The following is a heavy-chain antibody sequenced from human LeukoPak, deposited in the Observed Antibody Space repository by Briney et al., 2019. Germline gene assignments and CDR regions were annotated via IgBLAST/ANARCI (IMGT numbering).Heavy chain of an antibody. CDR3: AKESSVYCTDGVCSLDF. V-gene: IGHV3-9*01. Sequence: GGSLRLSCAASGFTFDDYAMHWVRQAPGKGLEWVSGISWDSANIGYADSVKGRFTISRDNTRDSLYLQMNSLRAEDTALYYCAKESSVYCTDGVCSLDFWGQGSLVTVSS. CDR2: ISWDSANI. CDR1: GFTFDDYA. D-gene: IGHD2-8*01. J-gene: IGHJ4*02.